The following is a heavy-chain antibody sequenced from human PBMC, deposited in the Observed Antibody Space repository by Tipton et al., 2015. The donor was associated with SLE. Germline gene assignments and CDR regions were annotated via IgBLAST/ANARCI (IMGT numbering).Heavy chain of an antibody. V-gene: IGHV4-61*01. J-gene: IGHJ3*01. Sequence: TLSLTCTVSGYSISSGFYWGWMRQSPGKGLEWIGYVYSSDNTNYNPSLKSRVTISVDTSKNQFSLELNSVAAADTAVYYCARGYTPDGFELWGPGTMVTVSS. CDR2: VYSSDNT. CDR3: ARGYTPDGFEL. CDR1: GYSISSGFY. D-gene: IGHD5-18*01.